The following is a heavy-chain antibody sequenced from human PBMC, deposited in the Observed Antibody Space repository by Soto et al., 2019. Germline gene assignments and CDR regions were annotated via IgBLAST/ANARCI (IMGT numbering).Heavy chain of an antibody. Sequence: SQTLSLTCAISGDSVSSNSAAWNWIRQSPSRGLEWLGRTYYRSKWYNDYAVSVKSRITINPDTSKNQFSLQLNSVTPEDTAVYYCAREGEPPSQAYYYYYYMDVWGKGTTVTVS. CDR2: TYYRSKWYN. J-gene: IGHJ6*03. D-gene: IGHD1-1*01. V-gene: IGHV6-1*01. CDR3: AREGEPPSQAYYYYYYMDV. CDR1: GDSVSSNSAA.